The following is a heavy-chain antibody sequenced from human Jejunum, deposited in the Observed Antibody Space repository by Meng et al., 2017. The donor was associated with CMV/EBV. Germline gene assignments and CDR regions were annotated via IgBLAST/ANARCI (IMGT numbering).Heavy chain of an antibody. CDR2: ISSGSSYI. D-gene: IGHD3-3*01. CDR1: FTFSSYM. Sequence: FTFSSYMMNWVRQAPGKGLEWVSSISSGSSYIYYADSVKGRFTVSRDDAENTLYLQMNSLRAEDTAVYYCARSLRFLEWLSPFDYWGQGTLVTVSS. CDR3: ARSLRFLEWLSPFDY. V-gene: IGHV3-21*01. J-gene: IGHJ4*02.